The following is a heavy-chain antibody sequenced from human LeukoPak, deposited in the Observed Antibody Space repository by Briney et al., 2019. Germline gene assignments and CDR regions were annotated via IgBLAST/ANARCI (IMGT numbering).Heavy chain of an antibody. V-gene: IGHV4-31*03. Sequence: SETLSLTCTVSGGSISSGGYYWSWIRQHPGKGLEWIGYIYYSGSTYYNPSLKSRVTISVDTSKNQFSLKLSSVTAADTAVCYCARVAAAGTRYYFDYWGQGTLVTVSS. D-gene: IGHD6-13*01. CDR3: ARVAAAGTRYYFDY. CDR1: GGSISSGGYY. J-gene: IGHJ4*02. CDR2: IYYSGST.